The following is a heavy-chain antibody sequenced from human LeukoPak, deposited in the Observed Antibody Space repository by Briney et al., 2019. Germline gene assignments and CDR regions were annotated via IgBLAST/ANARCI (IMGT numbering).Heavy chain of an antibody. CDR1: GGSFSGYY. CDR2: INHSGSN. V-gene: IGHV4-34*01. J-gene: IGHJ5*02. Sequence: SETLSLTCAVYGGSFSGYYWSWIRQPPGKGLEWIGEINHSGSNNYNPSLKSRVTISVDTSKNQFSLKLSSVTAADTAVYYCAREGVATIPDDWFDPWGQGTLVTVSS. D-gene: IGHD5-12*01. CDR3: AREGVATIPDDWFDP.